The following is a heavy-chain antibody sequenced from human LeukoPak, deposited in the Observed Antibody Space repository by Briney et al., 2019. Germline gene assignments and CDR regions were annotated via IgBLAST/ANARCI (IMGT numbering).Heavy chain of an antibody. J-gene: IGHJ5*01. CDR1: GFTFSNYW. Sequence: GGSLRLSCAASGFTFSNYWMSWVRQAPGKGLEWVDNINEGGSRTVDSEKGRFTISRDKAKNTLHLQMNDLRGNDTAVYYSARLMPGGACFLASGGQGTLVIVSS. V-gene: IGHV3-7*01. D-gene: IGHD2-21*02. CDR2: INEGGSR. CDR3: ARLMPGGACFLAS.